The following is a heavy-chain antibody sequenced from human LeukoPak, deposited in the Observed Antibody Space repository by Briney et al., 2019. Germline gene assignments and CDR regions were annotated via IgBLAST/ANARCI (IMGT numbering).Heavy chain of an antibody. CDR2: ISGSGGST. CDR3: AKVRTKGIGYCSGGSCFFDY. CDR1: GFTFSSYA. V-gene: IGHV3-23*01. J-gene: IGHJ4*02. D-gene: IGHD2-15*01. Sequence: PGGSLRLSCAASGFTFSSYAMSWVRQAPGKGLEWVSAISGSGGSTYYADSVKGRFTISRDNPKNTLYLQMNSLRAEDTAVYYCAKVRTKGIGYCSGGSCFFDYWGQGTLVTVSS.